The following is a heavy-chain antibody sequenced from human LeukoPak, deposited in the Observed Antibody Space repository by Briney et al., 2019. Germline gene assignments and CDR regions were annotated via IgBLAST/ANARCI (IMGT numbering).Heavy chain of an antibody. CDR3: RTTVTTEYYYYGMDV. CDR2: FDPEDGET. V-gene: IGHV1-24*01. J-gene: IGHJ6*02. Sequence: ASVKVSCKVSGYTLTELSMHWVRQAPGKGLEWMGGFDPEDGETIYAQKFQGRVTMTEDTFTDTAYMELSSLRSEDMAVYYCRTTVTTEYYYYGMDVWGQGTTVTVSS. CDR1: GYTLTELS. D-gene: IGHD4-17*01.